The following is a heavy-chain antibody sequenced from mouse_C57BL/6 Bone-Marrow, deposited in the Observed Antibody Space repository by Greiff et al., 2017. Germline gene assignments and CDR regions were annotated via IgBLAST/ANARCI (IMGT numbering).Heavy chain of an antibody. J-gene: IGHJ3*01. CDR1: GYAFSSSW. Sequence: QVQLQQSGPELVKPGASVKISCKASGYAFSSSWMNWVKQRPGKGLEWIGRIYPGDGDTNYNGKFKGKATLTADKSSSTAYMQLSSLTSEDSAVYFCARSSGGCAYWGQGTLVTVSA. D-gene: IGHD1-3*01. CDR3: ARSSGGCAY. CDR2: IYPGDGDT. V-gene: IGHV1-82*01.